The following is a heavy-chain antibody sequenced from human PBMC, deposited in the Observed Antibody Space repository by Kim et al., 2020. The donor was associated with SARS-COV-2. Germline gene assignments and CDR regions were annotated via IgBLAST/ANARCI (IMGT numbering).Heavy chain of an antibody. CDR2: TSYDGSKK. V-gene: IGHV3-30*04. CDR1: GYPFSRFS. CDR3: ARDVPGYCSDGTCFSGFAY. D-gene: IGHD2-15*01. Sequence: GGSLRLSCAASGYPFSRFSVHWVRQAPGKGLEWVAVTSYDGSKKYYADSVRGRFTISKDTSRNTVYLQMSSLRADDTALYFCARDVPGYCSDGTCFSGFAYWGQGTLVAVSS. J-gene: IGHJ4*02.